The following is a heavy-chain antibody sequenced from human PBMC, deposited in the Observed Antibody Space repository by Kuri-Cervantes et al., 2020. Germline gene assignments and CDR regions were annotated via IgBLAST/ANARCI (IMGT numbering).Heavy chain of an antibody. V-gene: IGHV3-49*04. J-gene: IGHJ1*01. CDR2: IRSQAYGGTT. CDR3: TRDEWWYEY. D-gene: IGHD2-15*01. Sequence: GESLKISCAASGFTFSDYYMSWVRQAPGKGLEWVGFIRSQAYGGTTEYAASVKGRFTISRDDSKNIAYLQINSLRTEDTAVYYCTRDEWWYEYWGRGTLVTVSS. CDR1: GFTFSDYY.